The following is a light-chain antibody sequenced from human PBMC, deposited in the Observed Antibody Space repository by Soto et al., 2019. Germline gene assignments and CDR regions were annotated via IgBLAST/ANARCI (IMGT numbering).Light chain of an antibody. CDR2: AAS. CDR3: QQSYSTPPT. Sequence: DIRMTQSPSSLSASVGDRVTITCRASQSISNYLNWYQQKPGQAPKPLIYAASSLQSGVPARFSAIGSGKDFTLIISSLQPDDSATHYCQQSYSTPPTFGQGTKVDIK. CDR1: QSISNY. J-gene: IGKJ1*01. V-gene: IGKV1-39*01.